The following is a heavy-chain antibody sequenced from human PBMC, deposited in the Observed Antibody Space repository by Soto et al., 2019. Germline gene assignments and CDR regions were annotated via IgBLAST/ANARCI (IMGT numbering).Heavy chain of an antibody. CDR3: ARGSGSLYYFDF. V-gene: IGHV3-53*01. CDR1: GFSVSSNY. D-gene: IGHD1-26*01. CDR2: IYSGGST. J-gene: IGHJ4*02. Sequence: EVQRVESGGGLIQPGGSLRLSCAVSGFSVSSNYMTWVRQAPGKGLEWVSVIYSGGSTYYADSVKGRFMISRDNSKNTLYLQMNSLRADDTAVYFCARGSGSLYYFDFWGQGTLVTVSS.